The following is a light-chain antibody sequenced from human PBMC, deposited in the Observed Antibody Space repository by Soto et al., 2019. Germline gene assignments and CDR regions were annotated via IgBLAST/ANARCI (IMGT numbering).Light chain of an antibody. J-gene: IGKJ3*01. CDR2: GAS. V-gene: IGKV3-15*01. Sequence: EIVMTQSPATLSVSPGERATLSCRASQTVGNNVAWYQHEPGQAPGLLVYGASTRSTGIPARFSGSGSGTEFTLTISSLQSEDSAVYYGQQYNDWHFTFGPGTKVEIK. CDR3: QQYNDWHFT. CDR1: QTVGNN.